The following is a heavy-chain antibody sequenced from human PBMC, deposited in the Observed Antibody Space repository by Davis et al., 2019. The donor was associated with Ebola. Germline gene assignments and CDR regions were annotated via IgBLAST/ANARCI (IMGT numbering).Heavy chain of an antibody. Sequence: ASVKVSCKASGYTFTSYAMHWVRQAPGQRLEWMGWINAGNGNTKYSQKFQGRVTITRDTSASTAYMELSSLRSEDTAVYYCARSLGATIYHRYYYGMDVWGQGTTVTVSS. V-gene: IGHV1-3*01. CDR3: ARSLGATIYHRYYYGMDV. CDR1: GYTFTSYA. CDR2: INAGNGNT. D-gene: IGHD5-12*01. J-gene: IGHJ6*02.